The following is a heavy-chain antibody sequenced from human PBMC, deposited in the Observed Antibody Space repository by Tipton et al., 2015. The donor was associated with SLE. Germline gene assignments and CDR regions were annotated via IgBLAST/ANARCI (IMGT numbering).Heavy chain of an antibody. J-gene: IGHJ6*03. CDR2: INSDGSST. CDR3: ARECPGYYYYMDV. Sequence: GSLRLSCAASGFTFSSYWMHWVRQAPGKGLVWVSRINSDGSSTTYADSVKGRFTISRDNAKNTLYLQMNSLRAEDTAVYYCARECPGYYYYMDVWGKGTTVTVSS. V-gene: IGHV3-74*01. CDR1: GFTFSSYW.